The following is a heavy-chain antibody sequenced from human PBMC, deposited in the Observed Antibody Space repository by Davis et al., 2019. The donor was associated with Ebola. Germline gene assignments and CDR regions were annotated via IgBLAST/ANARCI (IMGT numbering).Heavy chain of an antibody. CDR2: VYSGGNT. CDR3: AKDSGAVGLREVFDY. V-gene: IGHV3-53*01. D-gene: IGHD2-8*02. J-gene: IGHJ4*02. CDR1: GFTVSSEY. Sequence: PGGSLRLSCAASGFTVSSEYMSWVRQAPGKGLEWVSVVYSGGNTYYADSVKGRFTISRDNSNNILYLQMNYLRAEDSATYYCAKDSGAVGLREVFDYWGRGSLVTVSS.